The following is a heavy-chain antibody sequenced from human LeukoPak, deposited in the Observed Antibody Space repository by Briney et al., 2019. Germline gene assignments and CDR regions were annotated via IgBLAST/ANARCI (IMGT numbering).Heavy chain of an antibody. V-gene: IGHV4-39*01. D-gene: IGHD3-3*01. CDR1: GGSITSTTYY. CDR3: ARRHHDFWRPFDS. CDR2: IHSNGNT. J-gene: IGHJ4*02. Sequence: PSETLSLTCAVSGGSITSTTYYWGWIRQPPGKGLEWIGRIHSNGNTYYNPSLESRVTISVDTSKSQFSLKLSSVTAADSAVYYCARRHHDFWRPFDSWGQGTLVTVSS.